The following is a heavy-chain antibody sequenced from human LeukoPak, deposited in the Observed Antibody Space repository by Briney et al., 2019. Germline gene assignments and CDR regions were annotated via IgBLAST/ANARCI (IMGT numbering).Heavy chain of an antibody. J-gene: IGHJ6*02. Sequence: PSETLSLTCTVSGASISSYYWSWIRQPLGKGLDWLGYIYYSGSTNYNPSLKSRVTISVDTSKNQFSLKLSSVTAADTAVYYCARRRMHHSYYYGMDVWGQGTTVTASS. CDR1: GASISSYY. CDR3: ARRRMHHSYYYGMDV. V-gene: IGHV4-59*13. CDR2: IYYSGST. D-gene: IGHD1-14*01.